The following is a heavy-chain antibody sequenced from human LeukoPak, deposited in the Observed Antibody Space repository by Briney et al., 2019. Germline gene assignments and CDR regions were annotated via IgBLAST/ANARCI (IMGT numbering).Heavy chain of an antibody. D-gene: IGHD1-14*01. CDR1: GFTFSSYS. CDR2: ISSSSSYI. CDR3: ARDRTSEPPFDY. J-gene: IGHJ4*02. V-gene: IGHV3-21*01. Sequence: GGSLRLSCAASGFTFSSYSMNWVRQAPGKGLEWVSSISSSSSYIYYADSVKGRFTISRDNAKNSLYLQMNSLRAEDTAVYYCARDRTSEPPFDYWGQGTLVTVS.